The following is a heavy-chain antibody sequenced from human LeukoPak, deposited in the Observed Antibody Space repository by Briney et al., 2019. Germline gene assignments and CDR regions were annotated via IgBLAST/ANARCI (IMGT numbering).Heavy chain of an antibody. CDR1: GGSISSYY. J-gene: IGHJ3*02. Sequence: PSETLSLTCTVSGGSISSYYWSWIRQPAGKGLEWIGRIGTTGRATYNPSLKSRVIMSIDTSKNQFYLNLKSVTAADTATYYCAREFQLIFGIREDAFDIWGQGTRVTVSS. V-gene: IGHV4-4*07. CDR2: IGTTGRA. D-gene: IGHD2/OR15-2a*01. CDR3: AREFQLIFGIREDAFDI.